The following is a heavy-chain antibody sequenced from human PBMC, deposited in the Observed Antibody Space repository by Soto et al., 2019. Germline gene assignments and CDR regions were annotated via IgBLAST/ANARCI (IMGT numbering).Heavy chain of an antibody. V-gene: IGHV4-4*02. CDR3: ARDSRYCTDGGCSIILAAFDV. J-gene: IGHJ3*01. CDR2: IYHSWAT. Sequence: QAQLQESGPGLVRPSGTLSLTCTVSPFSVTNNNYGNCVSQFPGKALDWIGEIYHSWATYYNPSLIGPATISMAKSKKQISLKLTSVTAADTAVYYCARDSRYCTDGGCSIILAAFDVWCQGTLVTVSS. D-gene: IGHD2-15*01. CDR1: PFSVTNNNY.